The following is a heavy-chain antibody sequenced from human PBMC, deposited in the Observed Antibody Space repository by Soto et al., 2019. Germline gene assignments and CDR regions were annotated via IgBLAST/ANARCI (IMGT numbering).Heavy chain of an antibody. V-gene: IGHV1-8*01. CDR3: ARGLYSSGWYAY. D-gene: IGHD6-19*01. Sequence: ASVKVSCKASGYTFTSYDINWVRQATGQGLEWMGWMNPNSGNTGYAQKFQGRVTMTRNTSISTAYMELSSLRSEDTAVYYCARGLYSSGWYAYWGQGTLVTVSS. J-gene: IGHJ4*02. CDR1: GYTFTSYD. CDR2: MNPNSGNT.